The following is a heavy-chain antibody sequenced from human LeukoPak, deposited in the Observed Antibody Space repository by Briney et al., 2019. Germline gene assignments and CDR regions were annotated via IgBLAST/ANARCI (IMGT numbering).Heavy chain of an antibody. CDR3: ARVMTYYDILTGYSSYWYFDL. Sequence: SETLSLTCTVSGGSISSYYWSWLRQPPGKGLEWIGYIYYSGSTNYNPSLKSRVTISVDTSKNQFSLKLSSVTAADTAVYYCARVMTYYDILTGYSSYWYFDLWGRGTLVTVSS. CDR1: GGSISSYY. J-gene: IGHJ2*01. CDR2: IYYSGST. D-gene: IGHD3-9*01. V-gene: IGHV4-59*01.